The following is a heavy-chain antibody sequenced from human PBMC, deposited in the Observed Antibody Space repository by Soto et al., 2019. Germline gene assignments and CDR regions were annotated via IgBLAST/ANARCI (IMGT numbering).Heavy chain of an antibody. CDR1: GFTFNSYA. CDR2: ISGSGVTP. V-gene: IGHV3-23*01. Sequence: EVQLLESGGGLVQPGGSLRLSCAASGFTFNSYAMSWVRQAPGKGLEWVSTISGSGVTPYYADSVKGRFTISRDNSKNTLYLEMNSLGAEDTAVYFCGNGGGDYSSGWYGAFDIWGQGTMVTVSS. D-gene: IGHD6-19*01. CDR3: GNGGGDYSSGWYGAFDI. J-gene: IGHJ3*02.